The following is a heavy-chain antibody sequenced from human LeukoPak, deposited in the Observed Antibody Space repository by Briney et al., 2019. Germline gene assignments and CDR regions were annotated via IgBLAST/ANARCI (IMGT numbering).Heavy chain of an antibody. D-gene: IGHD2-21*02. J-gene: IGHJ6*02. CDR2: ISVSGAYT. CDR3: ARVPFTARGVGTYYYYGMDV. V-gene: IGHV3-23*01. CDR1: GFCFTSYA. Sequence: GGSLRLSCAASGFCFTSYAMSWVRQAPGKGLEWVSIISVSGAYTHYADSVKGRFTISRDNSKNALYLQMNSLRAEDTAVYYCARVPFTARGVGTYYYYGMDVWGQGTTVTVSS.